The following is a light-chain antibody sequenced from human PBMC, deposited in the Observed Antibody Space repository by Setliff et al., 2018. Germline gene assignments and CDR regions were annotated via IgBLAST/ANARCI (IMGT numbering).Light chain of an antibody. V-gene: IGLV2-14*03. CDR3: SSYTSSSTSYV. CDR1: SSDVGGYNY. Sequence: ALTQPASVSGSPGQSITISCTGTSSDVGGYNYVSWYQQHPGTAPKLMIYDVSNRPSGVSNRFSGSKSGNTASLTISGLQAEDEADYYCSSYTSSSTSYVFGTGTKV. CDR2: DVS. J-gene: IGLJ1*01.